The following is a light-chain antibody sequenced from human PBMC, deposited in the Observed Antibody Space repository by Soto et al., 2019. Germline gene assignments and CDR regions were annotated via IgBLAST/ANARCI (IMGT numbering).Light chain of an antibody. CDR3: NSYTSSSTVV. CDR2: EVN. V-gene: IGLV2-14*01. J-gene: IGLJ2*01. Sequence: QSALTQPASVSGFPGQSITISCTGTSSDVGDYNYVSWYQQNPGKAPRLMIYEVNNRPSGVSGRFSGSKSGNTASLTISGLQYDDEADYYCNSYTSSSTVVFGGGTKLTV. CDR1: SSDVGDYNY.